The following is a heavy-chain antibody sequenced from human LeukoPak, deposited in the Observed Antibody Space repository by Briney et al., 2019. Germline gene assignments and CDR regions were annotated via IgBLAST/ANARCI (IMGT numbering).Heavy chain of an antibody. D-gene: IGHD3-10*01. CDR3: RAVRGVIAYYYGMDV. Sequence: PGGSLRLSCAASGFTFSSYAMHWVRQAPGKGLEWVAVISYDGSNKYYADSVKGRFTISRDNSKNTLYLQMNSLRAEDTAVYYCRAVRGVIAYYYGMDVWGQGTTVTVSS. V-gene: IGHV3-30-3*01. CDR2: ISYDGSNK. J-gene: IGHJ6*02. CDR1: GFTFSSYA.